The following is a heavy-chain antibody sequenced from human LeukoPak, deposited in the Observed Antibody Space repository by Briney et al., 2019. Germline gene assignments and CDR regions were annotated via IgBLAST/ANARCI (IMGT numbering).Heavy chain of an antibody. J-gene: IGHJ4*02. D-gene: IGHD3-10*01. Sequence: GGSLRLSCAASGFTFSSYAMSWVRQAPGKGLEWVSAISGSGGSTYYADSVKGRFTISRDNSKNTLYLQMNSLRAEDTAVYYCAKGLPDITMVRGLTDYWGQGTLVAVSS. CDR1: GFTFSSYA. CDR2: ISGSGGST. CDR3: AKGLPDITMVRGLTDY. V-gene: IGHV3-23*01.